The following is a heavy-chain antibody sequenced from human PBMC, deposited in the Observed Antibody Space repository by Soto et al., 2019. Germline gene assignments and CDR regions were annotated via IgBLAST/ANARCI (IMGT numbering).Heavy chain of an antibody. CDR1: GYTLMRYA. D-gene: IGHD2-2*01. Sequence: ASVKVYWKGGGYTLMRYAMNWVRQAPGERLEWMGWINAGNGNKKYSQKFQGRVTITRDTSARTAYMELSSLRSEDTALYYCPSHSLLAPEPYGMDVWCQGTTVTVSS. CDR2: INAGNGNK. J-gene: IGHJ6*02. CDR3: PSHSLLAPEPYGMDV. V-gene: IGHV1-3*01.